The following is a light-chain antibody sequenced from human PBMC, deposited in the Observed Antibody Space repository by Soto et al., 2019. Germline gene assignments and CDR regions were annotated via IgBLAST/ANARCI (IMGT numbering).Light chain of an antibody. CDR2: AAS. V-gene: IGKV3-11*01. Sequence: EIVLTQSPATLSFSPGERATLSCRDSQSVSSYLAWYQQKPSQAPRLLIYAASNRPTGIPARFSGSGSGTDVTLTISSLEPEDFAVYYCQQGSNWPRELTFGGGTKVEIK. J-gene: IGKJ4*01. CDR3: QQGSNWPRELT. CDR1: QSVSSY.